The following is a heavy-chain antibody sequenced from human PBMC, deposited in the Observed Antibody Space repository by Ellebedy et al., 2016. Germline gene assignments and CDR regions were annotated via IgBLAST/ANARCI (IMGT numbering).Heavy chain of an antibody. Sequence: SETLSLTXSVSSGSISEDYWSWIRQPPGKGLEWMGYGFHSGYTNYNPSLKSRVAISIDTSKNQFSLKLTSVTAADTAVYYCARESLVGGDYYPDIWGQGTMVIVSS. CDR1: SGSISEDY. CDR3: ARESLVGGDYYPDI. CDR2: GFHSGYT. D-gene: IGHD3-22*01. J-gene: IGHJ3*02. V-gene: IGHV4-59*01.